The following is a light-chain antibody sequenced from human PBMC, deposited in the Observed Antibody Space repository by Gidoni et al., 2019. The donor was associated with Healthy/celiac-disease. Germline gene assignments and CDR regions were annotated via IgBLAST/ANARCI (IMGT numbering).Light chain of an antibody. CDR1: KSISSY. CDR3: QQSYSTPWG. J-gene: IGKJ1*01. CDR2: AAS. V-gene: IGKV1-39*01. Sequence: DIQMTQSPSSLSASVGDRVTITCRASKSISSYLTWYQQKPGKAPKLLIYAASSLQSGVPSRFSGSGSGTDFTLTISSLQPEDFATYYCQQSYSTPWGFGQGTKVEIK.